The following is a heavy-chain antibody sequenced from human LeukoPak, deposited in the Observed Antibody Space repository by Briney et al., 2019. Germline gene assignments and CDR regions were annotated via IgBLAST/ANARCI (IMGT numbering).Heavy chain of an antibody. CDR3: ARRGSSSWFGYFDY. CDR2: IYYSGST. D-gene: IGHD6-13*01. V-gene: IGHV4-59*08. CDR1: GGSISSYY. J-gene: IGHJ4*02. Sequence: SETLSLTCTVSGGSISSYYWSWIRQPPGKGLERIGYIYYSGSTNYNPSLKSRVTISVDTSKNQFSLKLSSVTAADTAVYYCARRGSSSWFGYFDYWGQGTLVTVSS.